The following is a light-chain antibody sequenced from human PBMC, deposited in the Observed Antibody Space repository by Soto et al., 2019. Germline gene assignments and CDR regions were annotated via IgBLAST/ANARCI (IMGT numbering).Light chain of an antibody. CDR2: GES. J-gene: IGKJ1*01. CDR3: KQYGSSHPT. V-gene: IGKV3-20*01. CDR1: QSISRY. Sequence: EIVTSQSPSTLSVSPGERTTPSCTASQSISRYLAWYQQKPGQVPRIIIYGESSRATGTPDRFSGSGSGTDFTLKIKRMEPEDFALYYCKQYGSSHPTFGQGTKVDIK.